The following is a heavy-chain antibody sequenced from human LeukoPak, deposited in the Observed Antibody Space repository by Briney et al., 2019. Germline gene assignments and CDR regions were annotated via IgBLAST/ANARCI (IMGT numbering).Heavy chain of an antibody. CDR2: INPSGGST. Sequence: ASVKVSCKASGYTFTSSYMHWVRQAPGQGLEWMGIINPSGGSTSYAQKFQGRVTMTRDTSTSTVYMELSRLRSEDTAVYYCARDNPERPFDYWGQGTLVIVSS. J-gene: IGHJ4*02. V-gene: IGHV1-46*01. D-gene: IGHD1-1*01. CDR1: GYTFTSSY. CDR3: ARDNPERPFDY.